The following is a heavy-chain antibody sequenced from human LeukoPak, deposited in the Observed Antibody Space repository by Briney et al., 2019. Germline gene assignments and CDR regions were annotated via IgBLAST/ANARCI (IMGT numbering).Heavy chain of an antibody. CDR2: INHSGST. D-gene: IGHD6-13*01. CDR3: ARDESSSWYMDA. J-gene: IGHJ6*03. CDR1: GGSSSGYY. V-gene: IGHV4-34*01. Sequence: SETLSLTCAVYGGSSSGYYWSWIRQPPGKGLEWIGEINHSGSTNYNPSLKSRVTISVDTSKNQFSLKLSSVTAADTAVYYCARDESSSWYMDAWGKGTTVTVSS.